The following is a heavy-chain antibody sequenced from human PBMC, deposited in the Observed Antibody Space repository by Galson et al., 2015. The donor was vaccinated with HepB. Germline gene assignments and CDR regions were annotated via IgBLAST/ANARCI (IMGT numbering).Heavy chain of an antibody. Sequence: SVKVSCKASGYTFTGYYMHWVRQAPGQGLEWMGWINPNSGGTNYAQKFQGRVTMTRDTSIGTAYMELSRLRSDDTAVHYCARRVADRGWYFDYWGQGTLVTVSS. V-gene: IGHV1-2*02. CDR3: ARRVADRGWYFDY. CDR2: INPNSGGT. D-gene: IGHD6-19*01. CDR1: GYTFTGYY. J-gene: IGHJ4*02.